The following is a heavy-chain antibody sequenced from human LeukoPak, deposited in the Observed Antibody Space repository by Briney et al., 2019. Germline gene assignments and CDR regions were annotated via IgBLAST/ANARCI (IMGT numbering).Heavy chain of an antibody. J-gene: IGHJ4*02. CDR2: ISGSGGRT. D-gene: IGHD3-3*01. Sequence: GGSLRLSCAASGFTFSSYAMSWVRQAPGKGLEWVSVISGSGGRTYYADSVKGRFTISRDNSKNTLYLQMNSLRAEDTAVYYCAPPPTYYDFWSGYYSRQSFDYWGQGTLVTVSS. CDR1: GFTFSSYA. V-gene: IGHV3-23*01. CDR3: APPPTYYDFWSGYYSRQSFDY.